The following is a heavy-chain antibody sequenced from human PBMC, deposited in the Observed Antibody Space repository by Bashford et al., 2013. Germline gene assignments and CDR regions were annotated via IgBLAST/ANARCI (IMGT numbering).Heavy chain of an antibody. V-gene: IGHV3-21*01. CDR2: ISSSSSYI. J-gene: IGHJ3*01. D-gene: IGHD6-13*01. CDR3: ARPSIAAAGTSAFDV. CDR1: GFTFSSYS. Sequence: GSLRLSCAASGFTFSSYSMNWVRQAPGKGLEWVSSISSSSSYIYYADSVKGRFTISRDNAKNSLYLQMNSLRAEDTAVYYCARPSIAAAGTSAFDVWGQGTVVTVSS.